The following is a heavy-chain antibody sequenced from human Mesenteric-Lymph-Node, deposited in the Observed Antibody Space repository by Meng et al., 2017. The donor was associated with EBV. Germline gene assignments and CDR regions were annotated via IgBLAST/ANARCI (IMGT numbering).Heavy chain of an antibody. CDR2: IYFTGST. V-gene: IGHV4-61*01. CDR3: AREGTTVTRWFDP. J-gene: IGHJ5*02. D-gene: IGHD4-11*01. Sequence: VQQNESSPGLVKPSGTLSLTCNVSGDAVSSGNNYWSWIRQSPGRGLEWIGNIYFTGSTFYNPALKSRVTISGDTSKNQFSLKLTSVTAADTAVYYCAREGTTVTRWFDPWGPGTLVTVSS. CDR1: GDAVSSGNNY.